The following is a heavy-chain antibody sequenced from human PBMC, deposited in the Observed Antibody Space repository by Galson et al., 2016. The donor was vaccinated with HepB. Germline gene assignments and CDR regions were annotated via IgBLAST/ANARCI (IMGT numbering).Heavy chain of an antibody. Sequence: SVKVSCKVCGYSLAELSIHWVRQAPGKGPEWMGGFDRADVQISYAQKFQGRVIMTEDTSTGTAYMELSSLRSADTAVYYCVKTFLHFASSGDYWGQGTLVTVSS. CDR2: FDRADVQI. V-gene: IGHV1-24*01. CDR3: VKTFLHFASSGDY. D-gene: IGHD3-10*01. CDR1: GYSLAELS. J-gene: IGHJ4*02.